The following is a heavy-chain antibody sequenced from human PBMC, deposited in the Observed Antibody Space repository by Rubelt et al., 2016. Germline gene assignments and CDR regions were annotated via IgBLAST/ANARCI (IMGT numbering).Heavy chain of an antibody. CDR2: IYYSGST. CDR3: ARDKRRTGTPIKVFDY. CDR1: GGSISGYY. D-gene: IGHD1-1*01. J-gene: IGHJ4*02. V-gene: IGHV4-34*01. Sequence: QVQLRQWGAGLLKPSETLSLTCAVYGGSISGYYWGWIRQPPGKGLEWIGSIYYSGSTYYNPSLKSRVTISVDTSKNQFSLKRSSVTAADTAVYYCARDKRRTGTPIKVFDYWGQGTLVTVSS.